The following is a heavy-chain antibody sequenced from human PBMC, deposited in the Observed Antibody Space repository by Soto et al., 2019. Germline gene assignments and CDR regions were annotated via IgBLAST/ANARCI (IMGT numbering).Heavy chain of an antibody. J-gene: IGHJ4*02. CDR2: ISAYNGNT. CDR3: ARVEHREWELLTGCDDY. V-gene: IGHV1-18*04. CDR1: GYTFTSYG. Sequence: ASVKVSWKASGYTFTSYGISWVRLAPGQGLEWMGWISAYNGNTNYAQKLQGRVTMTTDTSTSTAYMELRSLRSDDTAVYYCARVEHREWELLTGCDDYWAQGTLVTVS. D-gene: IGHD1-26*01.